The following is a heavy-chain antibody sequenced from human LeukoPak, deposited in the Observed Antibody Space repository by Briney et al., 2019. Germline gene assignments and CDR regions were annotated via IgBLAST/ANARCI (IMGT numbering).Heavy chain of an antibody. CDR3: ARANDSSGYYQWGFDY. CDR1: GYTFTSYA. V-gene: IGHV7-4-1*02. J-gene: IGHJ4*02. Sequence: ASVKVSCKASGYTFTSYAMNWVRQAPGQGPEWMGWINTNTGNPTYAQGFTGRFVFSLDTSVSTAYLQISSLKAEDTAVYYCARANDSSGYYQWGFDYWGQGTLVTVSS. D-gene: IGHD3-22*01. CDR2: INTNTGNP.